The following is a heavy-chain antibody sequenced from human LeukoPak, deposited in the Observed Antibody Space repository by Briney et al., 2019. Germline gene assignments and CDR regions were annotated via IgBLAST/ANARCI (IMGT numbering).Heavy chain of an antibody. CDR1: GFTFRKYW. D-gene: IGHD3-10*01. Sequence: GGSLRLSCAASGFTFRKYWLHWVRQAPGKGLVWVSRINPDDESTSYADSVKGRFTISRDNAKSTLYLQMNSLRAEDTAVYYCARESGFGELFPFCMDVWGQGTTVTVSS. V-gene: IGHV3-74*01. CDR2: INPDDEST. CDR3: ARESGFGELFPFCMDV. J-gene: IGHJ6*02.